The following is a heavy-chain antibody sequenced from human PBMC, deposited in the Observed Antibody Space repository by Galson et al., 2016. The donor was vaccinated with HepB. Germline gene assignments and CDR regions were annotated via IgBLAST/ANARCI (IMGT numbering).Heavy chain of an antibody. J-gene: IGHJ5*02. D-gene: IGHD3-3*01. CDR1: GGSLSGPY. CDR2: VNDSGTT. CDR3: ARRHYFDFWNTAYAERNVWFDP. V-gene: IGHV4-34*01. Sequence: TLSLTCAVHGGSLSGPYWSWIRQAPGKGLEWIGEVNDSGTTKVTPSLKSRVTMSADTSRNQFSLELRSVTAADTAVYFCARRHYFDFWNTAYAERNVWFDPWGPGVLVTVSS.